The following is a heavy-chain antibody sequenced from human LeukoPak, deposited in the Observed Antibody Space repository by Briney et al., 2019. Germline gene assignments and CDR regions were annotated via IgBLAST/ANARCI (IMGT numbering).Heavy chain of an antibody. V-gene: IGHV3-7*01. Sequence: GGSLRLSCAASGFTFSSYWMSWVRQAPGKGLEGVANINQDGGKKYYVDSVKGRFTISRDNTENSLYLQMNSLRAEDTAVYYCARAYQWRDFDYWGQGTLVTVSS. CDR1: GFTFSSYW. D-gene: IGHD6-19*01. CDR3: ARAYQWRDFDY. J-gene: IGHJ4*02. CDR2: INQDGGKK.